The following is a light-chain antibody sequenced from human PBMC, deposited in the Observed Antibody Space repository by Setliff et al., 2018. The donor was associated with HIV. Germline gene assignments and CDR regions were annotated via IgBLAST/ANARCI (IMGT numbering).Light chain of an antibody. J-gene: IGLJ1*01. Sequence: QSVLAQPASVSGSPGQSITISCAGTSSDVGGYNYVSWYQQHPDKAPKLIIYEVRNRPSGVSSRFSGSKSGNTASLTISGLQAEDEADYYCSSYAITNTLPFGTGTKVTVL. CDR2: EVR. CDR3: SSYAITNTLP. V-gene: IGLV2-14*01. CDR1: SSDVGGYNY.